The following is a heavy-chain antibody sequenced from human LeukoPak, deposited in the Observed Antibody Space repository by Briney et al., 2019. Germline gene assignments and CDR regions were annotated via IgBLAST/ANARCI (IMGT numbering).Heavy chain of an antibody. CDR1: GVSTSSYY. V-gene: IGHV4-4*07. D-gene: IGHD3-10*01. J-gene: IGHJ3*02. Sequence: SETLSLTCTVSGVSTSSYYWSWIRQPAGKGLEWIGRIYTSGSTSYNPSLKSRVTMSVDTSKNQFSLKLSSVTAADTAVYYCARAPQRSSDAFDIWGQGTMVTVSS. CDR3: ARAPQRSSDAFDI. CDR2: IYTSGST.